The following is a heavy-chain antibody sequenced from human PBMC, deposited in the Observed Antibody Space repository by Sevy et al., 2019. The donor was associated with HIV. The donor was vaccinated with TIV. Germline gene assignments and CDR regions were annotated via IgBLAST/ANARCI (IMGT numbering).Heavy chain of an antibody. V-gene: IGHV3-7*01. CDR1: GFTISSYW. D-gene: IGHD3-22*01. J-gene: IGHJ4*02. Sequence: GSLRLSCAASGFTISSYWMSWVRQAPGKGLEWVANIKQDGSEKYYVDSVKGRFTVSRDNAKNSLYLQMNSLRAEDTAVYYCARVPYYYDTSVIFDYWGQGTLVTVSS. CDR3: ARVPYYYDTSVIFDY. CDR2: IKQDGSEK.